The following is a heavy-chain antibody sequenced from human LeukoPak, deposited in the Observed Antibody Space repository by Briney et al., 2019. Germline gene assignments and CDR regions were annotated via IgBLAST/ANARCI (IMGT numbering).Heavy chain of an antibody. CDR1: GFTFRTYA. V-gene: IGHV3-23*01. D-gene: IGHD3-22*01. Sequence: GGSLRVSCAASGFTFRTYAMSWVRQAPGKGLEWVSSISDSGDATYYADSVKGRFTISRDNSKNTVYLQMNSLRAEDTAVYYCTRSTGNYYDSSAYYDYWGQGTLVTVSS. J-gene: IGHJ4*02. CDR3: TRSTGNYYDSSAYYDY. CDR2: ISDSGDAT.